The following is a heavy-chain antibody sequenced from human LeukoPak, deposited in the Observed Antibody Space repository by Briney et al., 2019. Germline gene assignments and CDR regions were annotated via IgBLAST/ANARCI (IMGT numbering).Heavy chain of an antibody. V-gene: IGHV1-46*01. CDR1: GYTFTSSY. J-gene: IGHJ4*02. CDR3: ARGGGDDSAAPFDF. Sequence: ASVKVSCKASGYTFTSSYMHWVRQAPGQGVEGMGIIKVSGGGTSYAQKFQGRVTMTRDTSTSTAYMEMRSLRSEDTAVYYCARGGGDDSAAPFDFWGQGTLVTVSS. CDR2: IKVSGGGT. D-gene: IGHD2-21*02.